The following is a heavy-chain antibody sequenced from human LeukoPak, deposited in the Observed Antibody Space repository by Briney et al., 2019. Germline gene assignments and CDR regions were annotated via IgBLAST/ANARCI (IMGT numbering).Heavy chain of an antibody. CDR1: GVSISPYY. CDR3: ARLTPYSYGRSLDH. J-gene: IGHJ4*02. D-gene: IGHD5-18*01. Sequence: LETLSLTCTVSGVSISPYYWSWIRQSPGKGLEWIAYIYYSGSTNYNPSLKSRVTISLDTSKSQFSLNLTSVTAADTAVYYCARLTPYSYGRSLDHWGQETLVTVSS. CDR2: IYYSGST. V-gene: IGHV4-59*01.